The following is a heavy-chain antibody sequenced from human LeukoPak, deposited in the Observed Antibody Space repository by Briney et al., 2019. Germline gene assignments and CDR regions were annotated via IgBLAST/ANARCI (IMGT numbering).Heavy chain of an antibody. Sequence: SETLSLTCAVYGGSFSGYYWSWIRQPPGKGLEWIGEINHSGSTNYNPSLKSRVTISVDTSKNQFSLKLSFVTAADTAVYYCARQSTIAAARIDPWGQGTLVTVSS. CDR1: GGSFSGYY. CDR3: ARQSTIAAARIDP. CDR2: INHSGST. D-gene: IGHD6-25*01. V-gene: IGHV4-34*01. J-gene: IGHJ5*02.